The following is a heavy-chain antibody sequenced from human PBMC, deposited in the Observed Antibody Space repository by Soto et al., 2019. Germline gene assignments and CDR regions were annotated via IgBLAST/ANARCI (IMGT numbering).Heavy chain of an antibody. V-gene: IGHV3-11*01. CDR1: GFTFSDYY. CDR2: ISSSGSTI. CDR3: ARAAIVVVVAASYGMAV. D-gene: IGHD2-15*01. Sequence: GGSLRLSCAASGFTFSDYYMSWIRQAPGKGLEWVSYISSSGSTIYYADSVKGRFTISRDNAKNSLYLQMNSLRAEDTAVYYCARAAIVVVVAASYGMAVWGQGTTVTVSS. J-gene: IGHJ6*02.